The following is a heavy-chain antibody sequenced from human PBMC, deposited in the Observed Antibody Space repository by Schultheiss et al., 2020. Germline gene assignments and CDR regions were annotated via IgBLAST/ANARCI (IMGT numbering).Heavy chain of an antibody. CDR2: IYSGGST. V-gene: IGHV3-66*01. CDR3: ASRSRDAFDI. J-gene: IGHJ3*02. CDR1: GSTFRSDW. Sequence: GGSLRLSCAASGSTFRSDWMHWARQAPGKGLVWVSVIYSGGSTYYADSVKGRFTISRDNAKNSLYLQMNSLRAEDTAVYYCASRSRDAFDIWGQGTMVTVSS.